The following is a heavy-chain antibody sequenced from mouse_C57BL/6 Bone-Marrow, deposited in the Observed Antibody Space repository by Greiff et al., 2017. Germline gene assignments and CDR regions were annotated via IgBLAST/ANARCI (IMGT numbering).Heavy chain of an antibody. CDR1: GYTFTSYW. CDR3: ARSGRLITTCFDY. V-gene: IGHV1-69*01. CDR2: IDPSDSYT. Sequence: QVQLQQPGAELVMPGASVKLSCKASGYTFTSYWMHWVKQRPGQGLEWIGEIDPSDSYTNYNQKFKGKSTLTVDKSSSTAYMQLSSLTSEDSAVYYCARSGRLITTCFDYWGQGTTLTVSS. J-gene: IGHJ2*01. D-gene: IGHD1-1*01.